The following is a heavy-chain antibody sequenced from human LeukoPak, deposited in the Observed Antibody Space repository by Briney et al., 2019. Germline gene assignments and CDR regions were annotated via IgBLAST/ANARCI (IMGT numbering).Heavy chain of an antibody. D-gene: IGHD3-22*01. Sequence: GGSLRLSCAASGFTFSSYGMHWVRQAPGKGLEWVAVISYDGSNKYYADSVKGRFTISRDNSKNTLYLQMNSLRAEDTAVYYCAKDEEHDYYDSSGYYKSFDYWGQGTLVTVSS. J-gene: IGHJ4*02. CDR1: GFTFSSYG. CDR3: AKDEEHDYYDSSGYYKSFDY. CDR2: ISYDGSNK. V-gene: IGHV3-30*18.